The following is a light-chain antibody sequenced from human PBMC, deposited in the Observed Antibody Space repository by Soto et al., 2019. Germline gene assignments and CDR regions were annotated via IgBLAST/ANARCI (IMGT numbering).Light chain of an antibody. CDR1: QSISSE. J-gene: IGKJ2*01. Sequence: EIVMTQSPATLSVSPGESATLSCRASQSISSELAWYQQKPGQPPRLLIYGASTRATGVPARFTGSGSGSDFTLTISGLQSEEVSVYYCQQGHNGPLTFGQGTRLEL. CDR2: GAS. V-gene: IGKV3-15*01. CDR3: QQGHNGPLT.